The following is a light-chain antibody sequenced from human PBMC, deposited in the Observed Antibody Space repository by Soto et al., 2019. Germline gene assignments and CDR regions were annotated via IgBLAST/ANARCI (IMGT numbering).Light chain of an antibody. Sequence: QSALTQPASVSGSPGQSITISCTGTSSDVGGYNYVSWYQQHPGKAPKLMIYEVSNRPSGVSHRFSGSKSGNTASLTISGLQAEDEADYYCSSYPSSSTRVFGGGTKVTVL. CDR1: SSDVGGYNY. CDR2: EVS. V-gene: IGLV2-14*01. J-gene: IGLJ3*02. CDR3: SSYPSSSTRV.